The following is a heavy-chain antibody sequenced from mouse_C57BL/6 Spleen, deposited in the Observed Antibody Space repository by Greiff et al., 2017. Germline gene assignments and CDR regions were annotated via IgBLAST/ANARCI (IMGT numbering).Heavy chain of an antibody. J-gene: IGHJ2*01. CDR1: GYSITSGYY. CDR3: ARDYYGSSFYFDY. CDR2: ISYDGSN. V-gene: IGHV3-6*01. Sequence: EVKLVESGPGLVKPSQSLSLTCSVTGYSITSGYYWNWIRQFPGNKLEWMGYISYDGSNNYNPSLKNRISITRDTSKNQVFLKLNSVTTEDTATYYCARDYYGSSFYFDYWGQGTTLTVSS. D-gene: IGHD1-1*01.